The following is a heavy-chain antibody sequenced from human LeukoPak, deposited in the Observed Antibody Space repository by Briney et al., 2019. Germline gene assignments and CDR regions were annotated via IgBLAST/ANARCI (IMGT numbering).Heavy chain of an antibody. V-gene: IGHV1-69*04. D-gene: IGHD6-13*01. CDR3: ARDPRGVAAYYYYGMDV. CDR1: GGTFSSYA. CDR2: IIPILNIT. J-gene: IGHJ6*02. Sequence: SVKVSCKASGGTFSSYAISWVRQSPGQGLEWMGRIIPILNITNYAQKFQGRVTITADKSTRTAYMELSSLRSEDTAVYYCARDPRGVAAYYYYGMDVWGQGTTVTV.